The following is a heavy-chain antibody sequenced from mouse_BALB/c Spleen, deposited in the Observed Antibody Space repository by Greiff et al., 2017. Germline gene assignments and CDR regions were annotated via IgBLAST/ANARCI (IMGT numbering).Heavy chain of an antibody. CDR1: GYTFTSYW. CDR3: AITTVVEAY. V-gene: IGHV1-7*01. D-gene: IGHD1-1*01. Sequence: VQLVESGAELAKPGASVKMSCKASGYTFTSYWMHWVKQRPGQGLEWIGYINPSTGYTEYNQKFKDKATLTADKSSSTAYMQLSSLTSEDSAVYYCAITTVVEAYWGQGTLVTVSA. CDR2: INPSTGYT. J-gene: IGHJ3*01.